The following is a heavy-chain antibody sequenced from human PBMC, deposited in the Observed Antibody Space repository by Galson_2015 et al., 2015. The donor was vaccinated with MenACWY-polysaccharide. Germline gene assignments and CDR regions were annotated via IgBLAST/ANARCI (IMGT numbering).Heavy chain of an antibody. Sequence: SLRLSCAASGFTFSSYAMSWVRQAPGKGLEWVSLISGSGGSTYYADSVKGRFTISRDNPKNMLYLRMNSLRAEDTAVYYCVRRGLGPTHWGQGTLVPVSS. D-gene: IGHD1-26*01. CDR2: ISGSGGST. V-gene: IGHV3-23*01. CDR3: VRRGLGPTH. J-gene: IGHJ4*02. CDR1: GFTFSSYA.